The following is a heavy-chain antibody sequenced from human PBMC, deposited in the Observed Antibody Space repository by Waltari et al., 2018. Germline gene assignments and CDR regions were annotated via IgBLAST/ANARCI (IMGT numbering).Heavy chain of an antibody. J-gene: IGHJ4*02. CDR1: GYTFTGYY. CDR2: INPNSGGT. V-gene: IGHV1-2*02. CDR3: ARGTGSSGFLPLFDY. Sequence: QVQLVQSGAEVKKPGASVKVSCKASGYTFTGYYMPWVRQAPGQGLEWMGWINPNSGGTNYAQKFQGRVTMTRDTSISTAYMELSRLRSDDTAVYYCARGTGSSGFLPLFDYWGQGTLVTVSS. D-gene: IGHD6-19*01.